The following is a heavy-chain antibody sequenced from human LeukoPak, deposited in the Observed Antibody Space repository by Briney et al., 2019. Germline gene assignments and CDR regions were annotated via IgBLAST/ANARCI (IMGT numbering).Heavy chain of an antibody. CDR2: MNPKSGGT. J-gene: IGHJ4*02. D-gene: IGHD2-2*01. CDR3: ARDLKTAMDYFDY. V-gene: IGHV1-2*02. CDR1: GYTFTGYY. Sequence: GASVKVSCKASGYTFTGYYVHWVRQAPGQGLEWMGWMNPKSGGTNYAQKFEARVTMNRDTSISTAYMELSRLRFDDTAVYYCARDLKTAMDYFDYWGQGTLVTVSS.